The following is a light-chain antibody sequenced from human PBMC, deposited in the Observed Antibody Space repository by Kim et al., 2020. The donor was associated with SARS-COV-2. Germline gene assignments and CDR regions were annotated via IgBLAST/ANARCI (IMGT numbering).Light chain of an antibody. CDR1: QDIRND. J-gene: IGKJ5*01. CDR2: GAS. CDR3: LQHSTYPIT. V-gene: IGKV1-17*01. Sequence: SVGYLFTISCLAMQDIRNDLGWYHQIRGMAPERRSYGASSLQSGVPSRFSGSGSETEFTLTISGVQPEDFATYFCLQHSTYPITFGQGTRLEIK.